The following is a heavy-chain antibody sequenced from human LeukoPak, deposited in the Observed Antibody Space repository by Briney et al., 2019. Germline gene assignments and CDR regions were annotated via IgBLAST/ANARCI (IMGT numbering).Heavy chain of an antibody. V-gene: IGHV4-39*01. CDR1: GGSISSTSYY. Sequence: PSETLSLTCSAPGGSISSTSYYWGWIRQPPGKGLEWIGSIYYSRSTYYNPSLKSRVTISVDTSKDQFSLKLSCVTVADTAVYYCAGASGSYDWGQGTLVTVSS. J-gene: IGHJ4*02. CDR2: IYYSRST. D-gene: IGHD1-26*01. CDR3: AGASGSYD.